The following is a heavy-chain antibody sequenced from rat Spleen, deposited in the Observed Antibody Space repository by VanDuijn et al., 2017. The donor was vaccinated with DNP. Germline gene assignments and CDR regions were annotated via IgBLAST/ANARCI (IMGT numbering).Heavy chain of an antibody. CDR3: ARGDA. CDR1: GVTFSDYN. Sequence: EVQLVESGGGFVQPGRSLKLSCAASGVTFSDYNMAWVRQAPKMGLEWVATISYDGSGTYYRDSVKGRFTISRDSAKSTLYLQMDSLRSEDTATYYCARGDAWGQGTSVTVSS. J-gene: IGHJ4*01. V-gene: IGHV5-7*01. CDR2: ISYDGSGT.